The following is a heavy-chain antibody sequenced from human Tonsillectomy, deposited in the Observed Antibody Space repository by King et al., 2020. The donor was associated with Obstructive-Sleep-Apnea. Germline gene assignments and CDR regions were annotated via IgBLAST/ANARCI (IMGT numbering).Heavy chain of an antibody. J-gene: IGHJ4*02. D-gene: IGHD1-26*01. CDR2: ISYDGSNK. Sequence: AASVFTFINYAIHWVRQAPGKGLEWLAVISYDGSNKYYADSVKGRFTISRDNSKDTLSLQMNGLRAEDTALYYCARADGTYYWGDFFDCWGQGTLVT. CDR1: VFTFINYA. CDR3: ARADGTYYWGDFFDC. V-gene: IGHV3-30-3*01.